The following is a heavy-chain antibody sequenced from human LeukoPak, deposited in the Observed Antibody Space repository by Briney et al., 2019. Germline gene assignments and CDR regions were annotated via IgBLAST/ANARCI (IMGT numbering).Heavy chain of an antibody. Sequence: PSETLSLTCAVSGGSISSGGYSWSWIRQPPGKGLEWIGYIYHSGSTYYNPSLKSRVTISVDRSKNQFSLELSSVTAADTAVYYCARARNAGMDVWGQGTTVTVSS. CDR3: ARARNAGMDV. CDR1: GGSISSGGYS. D-gene: IGHD1-1*01. V-gene: IGHV4-30-2*01. CDR2: IYHSGST. J-gene: IGHJ6*02.